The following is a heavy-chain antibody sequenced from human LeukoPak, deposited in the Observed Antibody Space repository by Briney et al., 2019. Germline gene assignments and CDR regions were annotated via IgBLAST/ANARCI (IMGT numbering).Heavy chain of an antibody. Sequence: SETLSLTCTVSGGSLSSYYWSWVRQTPGKGLEWIGNTYYSGGTKYNPSLKSRVTISVDTSKNQFSLKLSSVTAADTAVYYCARDGGFGEPPDYWGQGTLVTVSS. CDR2: TYYSGGT. CDR1: GGSLSSYY. CDR3: ARDGGFGEPPDY. D-gene: IGHD3-10*01. V-gene: IGHV4-59*01. J-gene: IGHJ4*02.